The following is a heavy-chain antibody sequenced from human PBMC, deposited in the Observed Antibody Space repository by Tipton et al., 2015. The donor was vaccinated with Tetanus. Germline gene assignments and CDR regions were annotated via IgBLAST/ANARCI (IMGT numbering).Heavy chain of an antibody. J-gene: IGHJ5*02. Sequence: PSLKSRVTISVHTSKNQFSLKLSSVTAADTAVYYCARGGLYVVVVPAAMVWFDPWGQGTLVTVSS. V-gene: IGHV4-34*01. D-gene: IGHD2-2*01. CDR3: ARGGLYVVVVPAAMVWFDP.